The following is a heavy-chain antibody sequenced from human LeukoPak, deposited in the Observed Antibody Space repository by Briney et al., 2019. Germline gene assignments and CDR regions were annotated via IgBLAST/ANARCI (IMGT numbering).Heavy chain of an antibody. CDR1: GFTVTNTY. V-gene: IGHV3-53*01. J-gene: IGHJ4*02. CDR2: MYSGGST. D-gene: IGHD6-19*01. CDR3: ARDTISSGWYRGFDY. Sequence: GGSLRLSCAASGFTVTNTYVSWVRQAPGKGLEWLSVMYSGGSTYYGDSVKGRFIISRDNSKNTLYLQMNNLRAEDTAVYYCARDTISSGWYRGFDYWGQGALVTVSS.